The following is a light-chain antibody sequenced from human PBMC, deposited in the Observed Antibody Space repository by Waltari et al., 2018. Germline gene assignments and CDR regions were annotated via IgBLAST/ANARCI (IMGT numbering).Light chain of an antibody. Sequence: QSALTQPASVSGSPGQSITISCTGTSSDVGGYNYVSWYQQHPGKAPKLMIYDVSKRPPGVSNRFPGSKSGNTASLTISGLQAEDEADYYCCSYAGSVVFGGGTKLTVL. CDR1: SSDVGGYNY. J-gene: IGLJ2*01. V-gene: IGLV2-23*02. CDR3: CSYAGSVV. CDR2: DVS.